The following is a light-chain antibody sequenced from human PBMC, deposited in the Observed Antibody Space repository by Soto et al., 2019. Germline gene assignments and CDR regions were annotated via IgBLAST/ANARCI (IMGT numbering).Light chain of an antibody. CDR1: QSVSSN. Sequence: EIVMTQSPATLSVSPGERATLSCRASQSVSSNLAWYQQKPGQAPRLLIYAASTRAMGIPARFSGSGSGTEFTLTISSLQSEDFAVYYCQEYNKWPPYTFGQGTKLEI. J-gene: IGKJ2*01. CDR3: QEYNKWPPYT. CDR2: AAS. V-gene: IGKV3-15*01.